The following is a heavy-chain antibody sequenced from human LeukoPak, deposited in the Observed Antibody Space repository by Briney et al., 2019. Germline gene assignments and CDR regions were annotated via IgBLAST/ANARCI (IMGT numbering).Heavy chain of an antibody. CDR3: ARGRYSADY. D-gene: IGHD2-21*01. Sequence: PGGSLRLSCAASGFTFSDYYMSWIRQAPGKGLEWASYISSRGSNIYYADSVTGRFTISRDNAKNSLFLQMNSLRPEDTAIYYCARGRYSADYWGQGTLVTVSS. CDR2: ISSRGSNI. V-gene: IGHV3-11*01. J-gene: IGHJ4*02. CDR1: GFTFSDYY.